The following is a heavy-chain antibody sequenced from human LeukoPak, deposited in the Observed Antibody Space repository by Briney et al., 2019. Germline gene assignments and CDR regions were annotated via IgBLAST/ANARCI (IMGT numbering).Heavy chain of an antibody. CDR3: ARGWTHKYYFDY. V-gene: IGHV1-69*13. CDR1: GGTFSSYA. D-gene: IGHD3/OR15-3a*01. Sequence: EASVKVSCKASGGTFSSYAISWVRQAPGQGLEWMGGIIPIFGTANYAQKFQGRVTITADESTSTAYMELSSLRSEDTAVYYCARGWTHKYYFDYWGQGTLVTVSS. CDR2: IIPIFGTA. J-gene: IGHJ4*02.